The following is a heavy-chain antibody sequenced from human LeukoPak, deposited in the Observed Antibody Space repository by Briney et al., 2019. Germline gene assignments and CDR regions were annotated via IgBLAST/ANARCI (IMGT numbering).Heavy chain of an antibody. CDR1: GFTSSGSA. D-gene: IGHD1-1*01. J-gene: IGHJ4*02. Sequence: GGSLRLSCAASGFTSSGSAMHWVRQASGKGLEWVGRIRSKANSYATAYAASVKGRFTISRDDSKNTAYLQMNSLKTEDTAVYYCTRVATERQFDYWGQGTLVTVSS. CDR2: IRSKANSYAT. V-gene: IGHV3-73*01. CDR3: TRVATERQFDY.